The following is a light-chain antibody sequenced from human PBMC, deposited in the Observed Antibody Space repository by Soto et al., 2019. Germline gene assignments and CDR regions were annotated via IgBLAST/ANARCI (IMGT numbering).Light chain of an antibody. V-gene: IGKV3-20*01. CDR1: QSVSSNY. CDR3: QQYGSSPPT. Sequence: EIVLTQSPGTLSLSPGERATLSCRASQSVSSNYLAWYRRKPGQAPRLLIYGASNRATDIPGRFSGSGSGTDFTLTITRLEPEDFAVYYCQQYGSSPPTLGPGTRVEMK. CDR2: GAS. J-gene: IGKJ1*01.